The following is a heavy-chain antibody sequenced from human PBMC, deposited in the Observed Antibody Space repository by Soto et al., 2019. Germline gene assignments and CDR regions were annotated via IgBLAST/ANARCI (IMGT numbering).Heavy chain of an antibody. V-gene: IGHV3-74*01. CDR1: EFIFSSHW. Sequence: EVQLMESGGGLVQPGGSLRLSCVASEFIFSSHWMHWXXXXXXXXXTWVSRINPDGTYIEYADSVKGRFTISRDNAEXXXXXXXXXXXXXXXXXXXXXXXXXXXXXXNDFWGKGTLVIVSS. CDR2: INPDGTYI. J-gene: IGHJ4*02. CDR3: XXXXXXXXXXNDF.